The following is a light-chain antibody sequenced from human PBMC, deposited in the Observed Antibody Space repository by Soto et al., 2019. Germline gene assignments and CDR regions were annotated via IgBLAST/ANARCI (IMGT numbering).Light chain of an antibody. CDR1: QTVSRNY. J-gene: IGKJ1*01. CDR3: LQYATSRRT. CDR2: SAS. V-gene: IGKV3-20*01. Sequence: DMVLTQSPGTLALSPGESATLSCRANQTVSRNYLAVYQQKPGENPRLLIYSASNKATVIPDRFRVNGSGTDFTRTLTRLEPEDFGLYYCLQYATSRRTFGQGTRVDIK.